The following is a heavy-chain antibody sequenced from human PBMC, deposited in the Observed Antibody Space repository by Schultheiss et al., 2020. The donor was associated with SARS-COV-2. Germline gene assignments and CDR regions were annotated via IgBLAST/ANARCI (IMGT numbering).Heavy chain of an antibody. CDR2: ISGDNGKT. CDR3: ARDTPMVRGVIGWETNWFDP. D-gene: IGHD3-10*01. J-gene: IGHJ5*02. CDR1: GYTFSNYD. Sequence: ASVKVSCKASGYTFSNYDISWVRQAPGQGLEFLGWISGDNGKTNYAENLQGRVTMTTDTSTSTAYMELRSLRSDDTAVYYCARDTPMVRGVIGWETNWFDPWGQGTLVTVSS. V-gene: IGHV1-18*01.